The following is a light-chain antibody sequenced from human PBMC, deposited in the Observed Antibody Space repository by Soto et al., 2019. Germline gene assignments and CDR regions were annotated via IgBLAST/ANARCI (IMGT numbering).Light chain of an antibody. J-gene: IGKJ5*01. CDR2: DAS. CDR3: QQYDNLPIT. V-gene: IGKV1-33*01. CDR1: QDISNY. Sequence: DIQMTQSPSSLSXSLXXXXTXXXQASQDISNYLNWYQQKPGKAPKLLIYDASNLETGVPSRFSGSGSGTDFTFTISSLQPEDIATYYCQQYDNLPITFGQGGLLEVK.